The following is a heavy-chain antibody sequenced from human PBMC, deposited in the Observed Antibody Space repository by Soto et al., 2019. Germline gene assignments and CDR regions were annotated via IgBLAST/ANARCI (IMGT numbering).Heavy chain of an antibody. Sequence: PGGSLRLSCAASGFTFSDYYMSWIRQAPGKGLEWLSYISSSGSTIYHADSVKGRFTISRDNAKNSLYLQMNSLRAEDTAVYYCARGVNSRRMSMVRGTWGQGTLVTVSS. CDR2: ISSSGSTI. D-gene: IGHD3-10*01. V-gene: IGHV3-11*01. J-gene: IGHJ5*02. CDR3: ARGVNSRRMSMVRGT. CDR1: GFTFSDYY.